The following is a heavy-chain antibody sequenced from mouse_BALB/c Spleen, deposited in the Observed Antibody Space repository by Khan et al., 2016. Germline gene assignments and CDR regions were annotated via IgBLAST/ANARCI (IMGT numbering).Heavy chain of an antibody. CDR3: AGASLAY. CDR1: GYSFTGYY. CDR2: VNPNNGDT. V-gene: IGHV1-26*01. J-gene: IGHJ4*01. Sequence: VQLQQSGPDLVKPGASVKISCKASGYSFTGYYMYWVKQSHGKSLEWIGRVNPNNGDTSSNQKFKGKAILTVDKSSSTAYLELSSLTSEDSAVYCSAGASLAYWGQGTSLTVSS.